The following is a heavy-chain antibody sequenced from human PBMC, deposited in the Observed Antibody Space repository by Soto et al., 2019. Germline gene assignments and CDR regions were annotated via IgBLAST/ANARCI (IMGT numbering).Heavy chain of an antibody. CDR2: IYYSGTT. V-gene: IGHV4-61*08. CDR3: AVGGYCSTTSCSGGWFDP. CDR1: GSSISSGDDY. Sequence: PSETLSLTCTVSGSSISSGDDYWSWMRQPTGNSLEWIGYIYYSGTTDYNPSLKSRVTISVDTSKNQFSLKLSSVTAADTAVYYCAVGGYCSTTSCSGGWFDPWGQGTLVTVSS. D-gene: IGHD2-2*01. J-gene: IGHJ5*02.